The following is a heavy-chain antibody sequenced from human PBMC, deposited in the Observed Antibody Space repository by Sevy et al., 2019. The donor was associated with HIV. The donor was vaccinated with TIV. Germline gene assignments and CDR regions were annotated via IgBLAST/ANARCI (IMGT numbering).Heavy chain of an antibody. Sequence: GGYLRLSCAASGFSFNIYAMSWVRQAPGKGLEWVSGISGDSRRLHYADSVKGRFTISRDNSKNMLYLQMSSLRSEDMVVYYCSKERSSGWPFDYWGQGTLVTVSS. CDR1: GFSFNIYA. J-gene: IGHJ4*02. CDR2: ISGDSRRL. V-gene: IGHV3-23*01. CDR3: SKERSSGWPFDY. D-gene: IGHD6-19*01.